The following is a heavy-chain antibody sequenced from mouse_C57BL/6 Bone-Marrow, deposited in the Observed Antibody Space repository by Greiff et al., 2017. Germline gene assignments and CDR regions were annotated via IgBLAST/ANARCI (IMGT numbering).Heavy chain of an antibody. V-gene: IGHV1-82*01. J-gene: IGHJ1*03. CDR1: GYAFSSSW. CDR3: ARLLPLVRRDFAV. Sequence: QVQLKESGPELVQPGASVKISCKASGYAFSSSWMNWVKQRPGKGLEWIGRIYPGDGDTNYNGKFKGKATLTADKSSSTAYMQLSSLTSEDSSVYFCARLLPLVRRDFAVWGTGTPGTVSS. D-gene: IGHD2-14*01. CDR2: IYPGDGDT.